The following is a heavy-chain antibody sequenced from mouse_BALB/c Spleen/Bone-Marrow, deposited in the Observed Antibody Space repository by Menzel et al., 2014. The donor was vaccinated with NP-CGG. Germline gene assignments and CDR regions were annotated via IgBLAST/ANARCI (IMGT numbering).Heavy chain of an antibody. D-gene: IGHD2-3*01. CDR1: GFTFTDYY. CDR2: IKNKANGYTT. V-gene: IGHV7-3*02. CDR3: ARYDGYSDNAMDY. Sequence: EVKLVESGGGLVQPGSSLRLSCATSGFTFTDYYMNWVRQPPGKALEWLGFIKNKANGYTTEFSASVKGRLTISRDNSQSILYLQMNTLRAEDSATYYCARYDGYSDNAMDYWGQGTPVAVSS. J-gene: IGHJ4*01.